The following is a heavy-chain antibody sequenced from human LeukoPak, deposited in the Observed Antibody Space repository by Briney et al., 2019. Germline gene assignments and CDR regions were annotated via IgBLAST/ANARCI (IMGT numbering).Heavy chain of an antibody. CDR1: GYTFNGYY. CDR2: INSNSGAR. Sequence: ASVKVSCKASGYTFNGYYMHWVRQAPGQGLESMGWINSNSGARNYGQKFQGRVTMSRDTAINTAYMELTSLTSDDTGVYYCARGRGGATTGLDHWGRGTLVTVSS. J-gene: IGHJ4*02. D-gene: IGHD1-26*01. CDR3: ARGRGGATTGLDH. V-gene: IGHV1-2*02.